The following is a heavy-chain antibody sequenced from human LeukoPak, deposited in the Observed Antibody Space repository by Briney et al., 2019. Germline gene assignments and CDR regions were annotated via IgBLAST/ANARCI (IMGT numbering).Heavy chain of an antibody. J-gene: IGHJ4*02. Sequence: PGGSLGLSCAASGFTFSSYGMHWVRQAPGKGLEWVAVISYDGSNKYYADSVKGRFTISRDNAKNSLYLQMNSLRAEDTAVYYCARDHSGEPGYWGQGTLVTVSS. CDR1: GFTFSSYG. CDR2: ISYDGSNK. V-gene: IGHV3-30*03. D-gene: IGHD3-10*01. CDR3: ARDHSGEPGY.